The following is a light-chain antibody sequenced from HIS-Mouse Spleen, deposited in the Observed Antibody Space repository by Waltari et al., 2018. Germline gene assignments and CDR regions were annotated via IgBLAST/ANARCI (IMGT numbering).Light chain of an antibody. CDR2: QVS. J-gene: IGLJ2*01. CDR3: QAWDSSYAV. V-gene: IGLV3-1*01. CDR1: KLGDKY. Sequence: SYELTQPPSVSVSPGQTASITCPGDKLGDKYACWYQQKPGQSPVRVIYQVSKRPSGSPGRFSGSNSGNTATLTISGTQAMDEADYYCQAWDSSYAVFGGGTKLTVL.